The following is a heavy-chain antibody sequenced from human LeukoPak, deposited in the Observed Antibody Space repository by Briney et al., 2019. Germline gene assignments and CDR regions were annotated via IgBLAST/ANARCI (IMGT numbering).Heavy chain of an antibody. Sequence: PGGSLRLSCAASGFTFSNAWMSWVRQAPGKGLEWVGRIKSKTDGGTTDYAAPVKGRFTISRDDSKNTLYLQMNSLKTEDTAVYYCTTDSPADITIFGVVTPGSKDAFDIWGQGTMVTVSS. CDR3: TTDSPADITIFGVVTPGSKDAFDI. V-gene: IGHV3-15*01. CDR2: IKSKTDGGTT. D-gene: IGHD3-3*01. J-gene: IGHJ3*02. CDR1: GFTFSNAW.